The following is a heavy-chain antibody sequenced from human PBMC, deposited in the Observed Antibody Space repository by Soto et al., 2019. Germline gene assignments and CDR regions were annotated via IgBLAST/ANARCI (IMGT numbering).Heavy chain of an antibody. J-gene: IGHJ4*02. CDR1: GGSISSYY. CDR3: VRGDADVWEVKY. CDR2: IYTSGST. Sequence: PSETLSLTCTVSGGSISSYYWSWIRQPAGKGLEWIGRIYTSGSTNYNPSLKSRVTMSVDTSKNQFSLKLRSVTAADTAVYYCVRGDADVWEVKYWGQGILVTVSS. V-gene: IGHV4-4*07. D-gene: IGHD1-26*01.